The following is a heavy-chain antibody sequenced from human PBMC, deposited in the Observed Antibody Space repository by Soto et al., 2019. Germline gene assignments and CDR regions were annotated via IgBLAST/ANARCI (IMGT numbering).Heavy chain of an antibody. V-gene: IGHV1-18*01. D-gene: IGHD3-10*01. CDR1: GYTFNNYG. Sequence: QVQLVQSGPEVKKPGASVKVSCKTSGYTFNNYGISWVRQAPGQGLEWIGWISDYNGNTNYPQKFQGRVTMTTDTSTKTVYMVLTSLRSDDTAVYYCARDGYYGSGSYGMDVWGRGTTVTVSS. J-gene: IGHJ6*02. CDR2: ISDYNGNT. CDR3: ARDGYYGSGSYGMDV.